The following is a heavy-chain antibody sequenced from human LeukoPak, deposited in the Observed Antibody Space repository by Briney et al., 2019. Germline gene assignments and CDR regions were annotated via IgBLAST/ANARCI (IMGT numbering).Heavy chain of an antibody. D-gene: IGHD4-17*01. CDR1: GFTFDDYA. CDR2: ISWNSGNI. J-gene: IGHJ4*02. CDR3: ARAIHDYGDYSPDY. V-gene: IGHV3-9*01. Sequence: PGRSLRLSCVASGFTFDDYAMHWVRQAPGKGLEWVSGISWNSGNIGYADSVKGRFTISRDNSKNTLYLQMNSLRAEDTAVYYCARAIHDYGDYSPDYWGQGTLVTVSS.